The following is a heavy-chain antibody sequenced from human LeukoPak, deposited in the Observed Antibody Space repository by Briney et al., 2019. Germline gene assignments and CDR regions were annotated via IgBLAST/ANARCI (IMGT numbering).Heavy chain of an antibody. V-gene: IGHV4-39*01. CDR2: IYYTGSA. J-gene: IGHJ4*02. Sequence: PSETLSLTCTVSGDSISSSSYYWGWIRQPPGKGLEWIGYIYYTGSAYYNPSLKSRVTLSVDTSKTHFSLTLSSVTAADTAVYYCARHSGTYYADFDSWGQGTLVTVSS. D-gene: IGHD1-26*01. CDR1: GDSISSSSYY. CDR3: ARHSGTYYADFDS.